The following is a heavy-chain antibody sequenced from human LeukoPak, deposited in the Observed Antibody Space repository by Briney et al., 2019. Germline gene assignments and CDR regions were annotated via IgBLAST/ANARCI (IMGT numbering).Heavy chain of an antibody. V-gene: IGHV3-7*01. D-gene: IGHD3-22*01. CDR3: ARDTYDSSGYVDY. CDR2: IKQDGSEK. Sequence: GGSLRLSCAASGFTFSSYWMSWVRQAPGKGLEWVANIKQDGSEKYYVDSVKGRFTISRDIAKNSLYLQMNSLRAEDTAVYYCARDTYDSSGYVDYWGRGTLVTVSS. J-gene: IGHJ4*02. CDR1: GFTFSSYW.